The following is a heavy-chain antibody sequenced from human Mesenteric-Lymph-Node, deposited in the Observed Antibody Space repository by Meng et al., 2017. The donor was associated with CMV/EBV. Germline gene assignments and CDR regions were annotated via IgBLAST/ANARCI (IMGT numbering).Heavy chain of an antibody. J-gene: IGHJ4*02. V-gene: IGHV1-2*02. CDR3: ARELAAAGDY. D-gene: IGHD6-13*01. Sequence: ASVKVSCKASGGTFSRYAINWVRQAPGQGLEWMGWINPNSGGTNYAQKFQGRVTMTRDTSISTAYMELSRLRSDDTAVYYCARELAAAGDYWGQGTLVTVSS. CDR2: INPNSGGT. CDR1: GGTFSRYA.